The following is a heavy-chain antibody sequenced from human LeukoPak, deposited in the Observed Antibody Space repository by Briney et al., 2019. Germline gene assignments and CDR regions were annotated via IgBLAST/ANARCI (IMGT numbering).Heavy chain of an antibody. V-gene: IGHV3-48*04. J-gene: IGHJ6*04. D-gene: IGHD3-10*01. CDR1: GFTFSSYS. CDR2: ISSGSSTI. Sequence: GGSLRLSCAASGFTFSSYSMNWVRQAPGKGLEWVSYISSGSSTIYYADSVKGRFTISRDNAKNSLYLQMNSLRAEDTAVYYCARFGYYYGSGSFRDVWGKGTTVTISS. CDR3: ARFGYYYGSGSFRDV.